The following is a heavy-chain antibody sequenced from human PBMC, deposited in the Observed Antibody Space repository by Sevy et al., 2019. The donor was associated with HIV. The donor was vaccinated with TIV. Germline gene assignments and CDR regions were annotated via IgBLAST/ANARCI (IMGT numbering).Heavy chain of an antibody. CDR3: ARDLLAIAGYSSTWSGGY. Sequence: ASVKVSCKASGYTFTNFGITWVRQAPGQGLEWMAWIGAYNGNTNYAQKFQGRVTMTTDTSTSTAYMELRSLRSDDTAVYYCARDLLAIAGYSSTWSGGYWGQGTLVTVSS. CDR2: IGAYNGNT. V-gene: IGHV1-18*01. D-gene: IGHD6-13*01. CDR1: GYTFTNFG. J-gene: IGHJ4*02.